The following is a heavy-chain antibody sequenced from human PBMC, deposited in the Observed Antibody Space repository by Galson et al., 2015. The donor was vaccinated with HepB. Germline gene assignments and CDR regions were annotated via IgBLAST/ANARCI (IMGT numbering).Heavy chain of an antibody. V-gene: IGHV4-4*02. D-gene: IGHD5-12*01. CDR2: IYHSGST. CDR3: ARGHVTRKYGIVVTIRGVGWFDP. CDR1: GGSISSSNW. J-gene: IGHJ5*02. Sequence: LSLTCAVSGGSISSSNWWSWVRQPPGKGLEWIGEIYHSGSTNYNPSLKSRVTISVDKSKNQFSLKLSSVTAADTAVYYCARGHVTRKYGIVVTIRGVGWFDPWGQGTLVTVSS.